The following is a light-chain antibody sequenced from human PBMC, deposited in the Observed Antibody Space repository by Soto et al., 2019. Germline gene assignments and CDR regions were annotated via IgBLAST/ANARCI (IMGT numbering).Light chain of an antibody. CDR1: QSVGSY. V-gene: IGKV3-11*01. CDR2: DAS. CDR3: QQRSSWPPT. J-gene: IGKJ4*01. Sequence: DIVLTQSPATLSLSPGERATLSCRASQSVGSYLGWYQQRPGQAPRLLIYDASNRATGIPARFSGSGSATDDTLLISSLEPDELSVDYCQQRSSWPPTFGGGTKVDI.